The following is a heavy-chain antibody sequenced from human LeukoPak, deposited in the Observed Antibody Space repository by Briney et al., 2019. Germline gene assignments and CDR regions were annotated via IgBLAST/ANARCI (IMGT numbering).Heavy chain of an antibody. V-gene: IGHV3-23*01. J-gene: IGHJ4*02. CDR1: GFTFSSYA. D-gene: IGHD2-2*01. CDR3: AKDWAIAGVPAAIRPSFDY. Sequence: GGSLRLSCAASGFTFSSYAMSWVRQAPGKGLEWVSAISGSGGSTYYADSVKGRFTISRDNSKNTLYLQMNSLRAEDTAVYYCAKDWAIAGVPAAIRPSFDYWGQGTLVTVSS. CDR2: ISGSGGST.